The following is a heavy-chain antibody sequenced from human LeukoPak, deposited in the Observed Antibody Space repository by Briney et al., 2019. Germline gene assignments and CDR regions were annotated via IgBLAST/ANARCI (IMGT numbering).Heavy chain of an antibody. CDR2: IWSDGSNK. D-gene: IGHD6-13*01. J-gene: IGHJ3*02. CDR1: GLTFSAYG. CDR3: ASAAGAFDN. V-gene: IGHV3-33*01. Sequence: GGSLRLSCAASGLTFSAYGMHWVRQAPGKGLEWVAVIWSDGSNKYYADSVKGRFTISRDNSKNTLYLQMNSLRVEDTAVYYCASAAGAFDNWGQGTMVTVSS.